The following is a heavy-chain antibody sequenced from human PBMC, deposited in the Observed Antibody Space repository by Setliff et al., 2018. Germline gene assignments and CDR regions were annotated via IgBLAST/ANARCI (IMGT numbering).Heavy chain of an antibody. V-gene: IGHV3-7*01. CDR1: GFTFSTYW. CDR3: VRDRWKVIVNRGDDAFDL. J-gene: IGHJ3*01. D-gene: IGHD3-22*01. CDR2: IKQDGSEK. Sequence: GVLRLSCAASGFTFSTYWMSWVRQAPGKGLEWVANIKQDGSEKYYVDSVKGRFTISRDNAKNSLDLQMNSLRGEDTAVYYCVRDRWKVIVNRGDDAFDLWGQGAMVTVSS.